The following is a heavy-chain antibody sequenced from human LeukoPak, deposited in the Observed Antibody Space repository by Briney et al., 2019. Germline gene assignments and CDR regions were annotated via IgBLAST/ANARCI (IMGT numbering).Heavy chain of an antibody. J-gene: IGHJ4*02. CDR3: AKRSTSWYWDY. CDR2: INPSSGGT. V-gene: IGHV1-2*02. CDR1: GYTFTCYY. Sequence: ASLRVSCKASGYTFTCYYMHWVRQAPGQGLEWMGWINPSSGGTNYAQSFQGRVTMTRDTSINTAYMELSRLRSDDTALYYCAKRSTSWYWDYWGQGTLVTVSS. D-gene: IGHD6-13*01.